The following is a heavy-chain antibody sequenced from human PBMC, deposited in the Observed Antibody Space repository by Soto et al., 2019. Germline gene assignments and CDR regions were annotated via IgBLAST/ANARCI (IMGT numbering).Heavy chain of an antibody. J-gene: IGHJ5*02. CDR1: GGTFSSYA. D-gene: IGHD6-6*01. Sequence: ASVKVSCKASGGTFSSYAISWVRQAPGQGLEWMGGIIPILGIANYAQKFQGRVTITADKSTSTAYMELSSLRSEDTAVYYCAAYSSSSPPKGDWFDPWGQGTLVTVSS. CDR2: IIPILGIA. CDR3: AAYSSSSPPKGDWFDP. V-gene: IGHV1-69*10.